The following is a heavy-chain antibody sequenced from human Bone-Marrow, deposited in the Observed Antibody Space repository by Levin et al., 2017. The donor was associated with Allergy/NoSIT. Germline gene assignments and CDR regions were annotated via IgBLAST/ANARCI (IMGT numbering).Heavy chain of an antibody. CDR1: GFTFSSCA. CDR2: ISDRGVDT. CDR3: AKGWTRVGVTRYFDY. J-gene: IGHJ4*02. V-gene: IGHV3-23*01. Sequence: GGSLRLSCAASGFTFSSCAMTWVRQAPGKGLEWVSVISDRGVDTYYAASVKGRFTISRDNSKNTVYLQMNSLRAEDTAVYYCAKGWTRVGVTRYFDYWGLGTPDTVSS. D-gene: IGHD1-26*01.